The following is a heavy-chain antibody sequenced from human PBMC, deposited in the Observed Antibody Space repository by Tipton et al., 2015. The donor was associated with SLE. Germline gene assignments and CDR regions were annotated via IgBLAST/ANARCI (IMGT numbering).Heavy chain of an antibody. V-gene: IGHV1-18*01. J-gene: IGHJ4*02. CDR2: ISSYNGDA. CDR3: ARLSSTWSPSLDF. CDR1: GYALTSYG. D-gene: IGHD6-13*01. Sequence: QLVQSGAQVKKPGASVKITCTASGYALTSYGINWVRQAPGQGLEWMISSYNGDANYAHKFQGRVSMTTDASTNTAYMELKGLRSGDTAVYYCARLSSTWSPSLDFWGQGTLVTVSS.